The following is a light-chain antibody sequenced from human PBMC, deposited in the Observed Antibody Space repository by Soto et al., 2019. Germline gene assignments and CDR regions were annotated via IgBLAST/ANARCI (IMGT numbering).Light chain of an antibody. CDR3: CSYASSXFWV. Sequence: QSALTQPRSVSGSPGQSVTISCTGTTSDVGGYNYVSWYQQHPGKAPKLMIYDVTKRPSGVPDRFSGTKSGNAASLTITGLQAEDAAYYYCCSYASSXFWVFGGGT. J-gene: IGLJ3*02. CDR1: TSDVGGYNY. V-gene: IGLV2-11*01. CDR2: DVT.